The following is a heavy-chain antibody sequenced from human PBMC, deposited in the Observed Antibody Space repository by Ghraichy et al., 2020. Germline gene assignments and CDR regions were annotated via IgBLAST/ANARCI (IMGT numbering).Heavy chain of an antibody. CDR1: GFSFSSYG. Sequence: GGSLRLSCAAYGFSFSSYGMHWVRQAPGKGLEWVAVISYDGNNKFYADSVKGRFTISRDNSKNTLYLQMNNLRPEDTAVYYCAKESTRWLQTWVDVFDIWGQGTMVTVSS. CDR2: ISYDGNNK. CDR3: AKESTRWLQTWVDVFDI. D-gene: IGHD5-24*01. V-gene: IGHV3-30*18. J-gene: IGHJ3*02.